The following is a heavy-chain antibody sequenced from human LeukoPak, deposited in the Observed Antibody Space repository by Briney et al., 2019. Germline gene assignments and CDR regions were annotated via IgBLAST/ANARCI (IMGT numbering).Heavy chain of an antibody. CDR1: GFTFSSYW. CDR2: IKQDVTEK. V-gene: IGHV3-7*01. CDR3: ARELPGCSSGSCYHDPRHYYYYYMDV. J-gene: IGHJ6*03. D-gene: IGHD2-2*01. Sequence: GGSLRLSCAASGFTFSSYWMSWVRQAPGKGLEWVAYIKQDVTEKYYVDSVEGRFTISRDNAKNSLYLQMNSLRAEDTAVYFCARELPGCSSGSCYHDPRHYYYYYMDVWGKGTTVTISS.